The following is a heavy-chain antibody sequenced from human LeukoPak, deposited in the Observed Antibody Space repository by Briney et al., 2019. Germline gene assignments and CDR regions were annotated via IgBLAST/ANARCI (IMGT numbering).Heavy chain of an antibody. Sequence: GASVKASCKASGYTFTGYYMHWVRQAPGQGLEWMGWINPNSGGTNYAQKFQGRVTMTRDTSISTAYMELSRLRSDDTAVYYCARADPIVGATTADYWGQGTLVTVSS. D-gene: IGHD1-26*01. CDR3: ARADPIVGATTADY. J-gene: IGHJ4*02. V-gene: IGHV1-2*02. CDR1: GYTFTGYY. CDR2: INPNSGGT.